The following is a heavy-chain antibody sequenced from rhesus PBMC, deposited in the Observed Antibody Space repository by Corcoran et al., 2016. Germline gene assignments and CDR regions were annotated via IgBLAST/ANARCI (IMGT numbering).Heavy chain of an antibody. Sequence: QLQLQESGPGLVKPSETLSLTCAVSGYSISSGYGWSWIRQPPGKGLEWIGYISYSGSTSYNPSLKSLVTISSDTAKTQFSLKLSSVTAAETAVYYCARGRGSSYVDYWGQGVLVTVSS. CDR2: ISYSGST. CDR3: ARGRGSSYVDY. D-gene: IGHD4-29*01. J-gene: IGHJ4*01. CDR1: GYSISSGYG. V-gene: IGHV4-122*02.